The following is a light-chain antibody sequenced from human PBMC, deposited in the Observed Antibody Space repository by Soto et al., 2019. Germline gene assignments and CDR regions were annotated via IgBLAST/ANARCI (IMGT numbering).Light chain of an antibody. CDR1: QSLLHRSGDHY. CDR3: LHALQPPPA. V-gene: IGKV2-28*01. Sequence: EIVLTQSPLSLPVTLGEPASISCRSSQSLLHRSGDHYLDWYLQKPGQSPQLLIYLGSNRANGVPDRFSGSGSGTDFTLKISSVEAEDVGVYYCLHALQPPPAFGQGTKVEIK. J-gene: IGKJ1*01. CDR2: LGS.